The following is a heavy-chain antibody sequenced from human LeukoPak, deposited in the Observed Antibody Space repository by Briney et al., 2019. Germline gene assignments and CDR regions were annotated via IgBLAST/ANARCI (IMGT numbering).Heavy chain of an antibody. V-gene: IGHV3-23*01. CDR2: ISGSAATT. J-gene: IGHJ4*02. CDR3: ASLEPPSDY. CDR1: GFTFSTYG. Sequence: GGSLRLSCAASGFTFSTYGMTWVRQAPGKGLEWVSAISGSAATTFYADSVKGRFTISRDNSKNTLYLQMNSLRAEDTAVYYCASLEPPSDYWGQGTLVTVSS. D-gene: IGHD1-1*01.